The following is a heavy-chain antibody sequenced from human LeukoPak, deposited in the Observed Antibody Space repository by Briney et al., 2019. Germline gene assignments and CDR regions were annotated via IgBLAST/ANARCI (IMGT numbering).Heavy chain of an antibody. CDR1: GFTFTNAW. CDR3: TTFYYCGSGSYLGY. J-gene: IGHJ4*02. V-gene: IGHV3-15*01. Sequence: PGGSLRLSCAASGFTFTNAWMTWVRQAPGKGLEWVGRIKSKTDGETTDYAAPVKGRFTISRDDSKNTLNLQMNSLKTEDTAVYFCTTFYYCGSGSYLGYWGQGTLVTVSS. CDR2: IKSKTDGETT. D-gene: IGHD3-10*01.